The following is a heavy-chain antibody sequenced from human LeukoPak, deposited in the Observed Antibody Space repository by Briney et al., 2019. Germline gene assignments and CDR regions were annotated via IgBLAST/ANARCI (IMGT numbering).Heavy chain of an antibody. J-gene: IGHJ4*02. CDR3: AIIYTSVWYLAK. V-gene: IGHV3-23*01. CDR1: GVTSSSYA. CDR2: ISAAGGNT. D-gene: IGHD6-19*01. Sequence: PGGSLRLSCADSGVTSSSYAVSWVCQAPGKGLEWVSSISAAGGNTYYADSVKGRFTISRDNSKSTLFLQMNSLRAEDTAVYHCAIIYTSVWYLAKWGQGTLVTASS.